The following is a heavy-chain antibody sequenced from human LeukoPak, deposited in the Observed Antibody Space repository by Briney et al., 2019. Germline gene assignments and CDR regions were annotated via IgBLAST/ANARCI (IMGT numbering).Heavy chain of an antibody. Sequence: PSETLSLTCTVSGGSISSSSYYWGWIRQPPGKGLEWIGSIYYSGSTYYNPSLKSRVAISVDTSKNQFSLKLSSVTAADTAVYYCARVVLMVYVHGSNWFDPWGQGTLVTVSS. V-gene: IGHV4-39*07. D-gene: IGHD2-8*01. CDR1: GGSISSSSYY. J-gene: IGHJ5*02. CDR2: IYYSGST. CDR3: ARVVLMVYVHGSNWFDP.